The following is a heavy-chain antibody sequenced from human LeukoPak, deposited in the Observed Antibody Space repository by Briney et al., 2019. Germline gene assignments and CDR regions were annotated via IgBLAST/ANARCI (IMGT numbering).Heavy chain of an antibody. V-gene: IGHV1-3*01. J-gene: IGHJ3*02. CDR2: INAGNGNT. D-gene: IGHD3-3*01. Sequence: ASVKVSCKASGYTFTSYAMHWLRQAPGQRLEWMGWINAGNGNTKYSQKFQGRVTITRNTSISTAYMELSSLRSEDTAVYYCARAALNYDFWSGTDAFDIWGQGTMVTVSS. CDR1: GYTFTSYA. CDR3: ARAALNYDFWSGTDAFDI.